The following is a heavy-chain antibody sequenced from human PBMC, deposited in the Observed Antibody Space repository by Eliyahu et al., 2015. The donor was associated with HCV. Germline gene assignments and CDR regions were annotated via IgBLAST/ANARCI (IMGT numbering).Heavy chain of an antibody. Sequence: QLQLQESGPGLVKPSETLSLTCXVSGGSISSSSYYWGWIRQPPGKGLEWIGSIYYSGGTYYNPSLKSRVTISVDTSKNQFSLKLSSVTAADTAVYYCARVGGRFGGYGMDVWGQGTTVTVSS. CDR1: GGSISSSSYY. J-gene: IGHJ6*02. CDR3: ARVGGRFGGYGMDV. D-gene: IGHD3-10*01. CDR2: IYYSGGT. V-gene: IGHV4-39*07.